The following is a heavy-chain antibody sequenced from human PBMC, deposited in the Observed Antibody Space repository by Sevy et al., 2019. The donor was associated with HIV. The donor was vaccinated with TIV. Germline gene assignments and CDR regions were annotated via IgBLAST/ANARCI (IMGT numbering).Heavy chain of an antibody. CDR3: AASIAARRPSDYYGMDV. Sequence: GGSLRLSCAASGFTFNNYGMHWVRQAPGKGLEWVAVIWYDGSNKYYADSVKGRFTISRDNSKNTLYLQMNSLRAEDTAVYYCAASIAARRPSDYYGMDVWGQGTTVTVSS. V-gene: IGHV3-30*02. CDR1: GFTFNNYG. D-gene: IGHD6-6*01. J-gene: IGHJ6*02. CDR2: IWYDGSNK.